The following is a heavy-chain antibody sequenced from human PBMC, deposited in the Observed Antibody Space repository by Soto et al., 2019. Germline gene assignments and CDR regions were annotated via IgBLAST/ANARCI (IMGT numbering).Heavy chain of an antibody. J-gene: IGHJ4*02. V-gene: IGHV3-21*01. CDR3: ARSSVVPYFLSGLFDY. Sequence: EVHLVEAGGGVVKPGKSLRLSCAASGFTFSYYGMNWVRQAPGKGLEWDSPISTTRTYIYYADSVKGRFTISRDNATNSLFLQMNNLRAEDKAVYYCARSSVVPYFLSGLFDYLGQGTLVTVSS. CDR2: ISTTRTYI. CDR1: GFTFSYYG. D-gene: IGHD2-2*01.